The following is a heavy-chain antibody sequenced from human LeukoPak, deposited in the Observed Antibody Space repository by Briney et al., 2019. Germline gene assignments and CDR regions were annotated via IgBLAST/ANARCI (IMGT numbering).Heavy chain of an antibody. D-gene: IGHD3-22*01. V-gene: IGHV3-48*03. CDR2: ISSSGSTI. J-gene: IGHJ4*02. CDR3: ARVLDYYDSSGYFDY. CDR1: GFTFNNYV. Sequence: TGGSLRLSCEASGFTFNNYVMTWVRQAPGKGLEWVSYISSSGSTIYYADSVKGRFTISRDDAKNSLYLQMNSLRAEDTAVYYCARVLDYYDSSGYFDYWGQGTLVTVSS.